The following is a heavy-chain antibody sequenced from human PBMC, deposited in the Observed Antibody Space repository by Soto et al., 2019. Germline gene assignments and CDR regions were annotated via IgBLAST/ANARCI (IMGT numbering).Heavy chain of an antibody. V-gene: IGHV1-18*04. CDR2: ISPYNGTT. D-gene: IGHD1-1*01. J-gene: IGHJ6*02. CDR3: ARDGERDTGLNFYYYLHGMDA. CDR1: GYTFTSYY. Sequence: GASVKVSCKASGYTFTSYYTHWVRQAPGQGLEWMGWISPYNGTTKYAEKFQGEMTMTTDTATSTAYMDLRSLRSDDTAVYYCARDGERDTGLNFYYYLHGMDAWGQGTRVTVSS.